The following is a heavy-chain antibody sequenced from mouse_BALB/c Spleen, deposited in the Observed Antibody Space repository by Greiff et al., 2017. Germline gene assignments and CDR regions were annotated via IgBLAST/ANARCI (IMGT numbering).Heavy chain of an antibody. Sequence: QVQLQQSGAELVMPGASVKMSCKASGYTFTYYWMHWVKQRPGQGLEWVGAIDTSDSYTSYNQKFKGKATLTVDENCSTAYMQLSSLTSEDSAVYYYARWVIAKENCDYWGQGTTLTVSS. V-gene: IGHV1-69*01. J-gene: IGHJ2*01. CDR3: ARWVIAKENCDY. CDR2: IDTSDSYT. CDR1: GYTFTYYW.